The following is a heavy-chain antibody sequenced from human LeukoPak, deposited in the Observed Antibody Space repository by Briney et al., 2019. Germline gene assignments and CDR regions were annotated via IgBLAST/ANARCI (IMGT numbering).Heavy chain of an antibody. V-gene: IGHV3-74*01. Sequence: GGSLRLSCAAPGFTFSSYWMHWVRQAPGKGLVWVSRINSDGSTTNYADSVKGRFTISRDNAKNTLYLQMNSLRAEDTAMYYCARRSSGSPPFYFDYWGQGTLVTVSS. CDR1: GFTFSSYW. CDR2: INSDGSTT. CDR3: ARRSSGSPPFYFDY. D-gene: IGHD1-26*01. J-gene: IGHJ4*02.